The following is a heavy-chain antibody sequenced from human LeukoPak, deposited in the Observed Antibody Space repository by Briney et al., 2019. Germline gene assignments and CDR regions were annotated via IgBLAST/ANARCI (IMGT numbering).Heavy chain of an antibody. CDR2: IYYSGST. J-gene: IGHJ4*02. CDR1: GGSITNYY. V-gene: IGHV4-59*08. CDR3: ARHPLSSSWYWGYYDSSGPFDY. D-gene: IGHD3-22*01. Sequence: SETLSLTCSLSGGSITNYYWSWIRQPPGKGLEWIGYIYYSGSTNYNPSLKSRVTISVDTSKNQFSLKLSSVTAADTAVYYCARHPLSSSWYWGYYDSSGPFDYWGQGTLVTVSS.